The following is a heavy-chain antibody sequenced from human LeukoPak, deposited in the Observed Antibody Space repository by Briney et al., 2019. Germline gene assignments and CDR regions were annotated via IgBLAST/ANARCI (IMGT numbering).Heavy chain of an antibody. CDR3: SRGPYYYGSGSYYRVRSYFDY. D-gene: IGHD3-10*01. Sequence: PSETLSLTCAVYGGSFSGYYWSWIRQPPGKGLEWIGEINHSGSTNYNPSLKSRVTISVDTSKNQFSLKLSSVTAADTAVYYCSRGPYYYGSGSYYRVRSYFDYWGQGTLVTVSS. V-gene: IGHV4-34*01. CDR2: INHSGST. J-gene: IGHJ4*02. CDR1: GGSFSGYY.